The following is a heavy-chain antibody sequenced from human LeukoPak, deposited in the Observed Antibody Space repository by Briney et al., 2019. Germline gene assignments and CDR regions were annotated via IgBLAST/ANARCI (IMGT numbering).Heavy chain of an antibody. J-gene: IGHJ5*02. V-gene: IGHV4-39*01. CDR3: ARVIGAANWFDP. CDR2: IYYSGST. Sequence: SETLSLTCTVSGGSISSSSYYWGWIRQPPGKGLEWIGSIYYSGSTYYNPSLKSRVTISVDTSKNQFSQKLSSVTAADTAVYYCARVIGAANWFDPWGEGTLVTVSS. CDR1: GGSISSSSYY. D-gene: IGHD6-13*01.